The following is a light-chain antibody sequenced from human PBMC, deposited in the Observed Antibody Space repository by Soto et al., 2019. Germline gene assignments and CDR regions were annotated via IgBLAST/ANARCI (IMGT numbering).Light chain of an antibody. CDR1: QSVSSNY. CDR2: GAS. V-gene: IGKV3-20*01. Sequence: EIVLTQSPGTLSLSPGERATLSCRASQSVSSNYLAWYQQKLGQAPRLLIYGASSRATGIPDKFSGSGSGKGLPPNIRRLGPVGSSMYFRSQYGRPVSFGQGTKVEIK. CDR3: SQYGRPVS. J-gene: IGKJ2*01.